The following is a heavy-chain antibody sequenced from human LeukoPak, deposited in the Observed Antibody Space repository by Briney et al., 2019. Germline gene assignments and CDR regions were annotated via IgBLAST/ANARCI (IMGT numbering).Heavy chain of an antibody. Sequence: GGSLRLSCAASGFTFSIFWMSWVRQAPGKGLEWVANIKQDGSAKYYVDSVKGRFTISRDNARNSLYLEMNNLRAEDTAMYYCATSYDSSGNNWGQGTLVTVSS. V-gene: IGHV3-7*01. CDR1: GFTFSIFW. CDR3: ATSYDSSGNN. CDR2: IKQDGSAK. D-gene: IGHD3-22*01. J-gene: IGHJ4*02.